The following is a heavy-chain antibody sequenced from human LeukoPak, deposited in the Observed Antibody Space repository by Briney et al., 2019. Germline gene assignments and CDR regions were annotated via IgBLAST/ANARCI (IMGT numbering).Heavy chain of an antibody. V-gene: IGHV3-53*01. J-gene: IGHJ4*02. CDR1: GFSVGINY. CDR2: IYSGGTT. Sequence: PGGSLRLSCAASGFSVGINYMSWVREAPGKGLEWVSFIYSGGTTYYVDSVKGRFTISRDNSKNTVDLQMNSLRAEDTAVYYCAREGLVSRRVVINWGQGTLVTVSS. D-gene: IGHD3-3*01. CDR3: AREGLVSRRVVIN.